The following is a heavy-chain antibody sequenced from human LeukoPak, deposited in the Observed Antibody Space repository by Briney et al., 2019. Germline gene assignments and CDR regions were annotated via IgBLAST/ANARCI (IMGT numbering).Heavy chain of an antibody. D-gene: IGHD6-13*01. CDR3: ARGYSSSWYSSAFDI. J-gene: IGHJ3*02. CDR2: ISGSGGST. V-gene: IGHV3-23*01. CDR1: GFTFSNYA. Sequence: GGSLRLSCAASGFTFSNYAMSWVRQAPGKGLEWVSGISGSGGSTYYADSVKGRFTISRDNSKNTLYLQMNSLRAEDTAVYYCARGYSSSWYSSAFDIWGQGTMVTVSS.